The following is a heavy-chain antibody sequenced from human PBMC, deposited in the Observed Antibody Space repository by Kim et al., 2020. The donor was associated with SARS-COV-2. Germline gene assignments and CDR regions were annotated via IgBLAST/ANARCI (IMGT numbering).Heavy chain of an antibody. J-gene: IGHJ2*01. V-gene: IGHV1-69*13. Sequence: SVKVSCKASGGTFSSYAISWVRQAPGQGLEWMGGIIPIFGTANYAQKFQGRVTITADESTSTAYMELSSLRSEDTAVYYCAIPHLAAAGFRGYFDLWGRGTLVTVSS. CDR3: AIPHLAAAGFRGYFDL. CDR1: GGTFSSYA. CDR2: IIPIFGTA. D-gene: IGHD6-13*01.